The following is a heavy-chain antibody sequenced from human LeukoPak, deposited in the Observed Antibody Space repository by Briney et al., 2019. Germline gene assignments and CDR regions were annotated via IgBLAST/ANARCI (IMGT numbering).Heavy chain of an antibody. V-gene: IGHV3-30-3*01. CDR1: GFFFSRYC. D-gene: IGHD3-3*01. J-gene: IGHJ4*02. Sequence: GRPLRLSCEASGFFFSRYCMHWVRQAPGKGLEWLAVISGDGTNKYYAEPVKGRFTISRDNSKTTVLVQLNSLRVEDTAVYYCARCRENDFWSGSPVDHWGQGTLVTVSS. CDR3: ARCRENDFWSGSPVDH. CDR2: ISGDGTNK.